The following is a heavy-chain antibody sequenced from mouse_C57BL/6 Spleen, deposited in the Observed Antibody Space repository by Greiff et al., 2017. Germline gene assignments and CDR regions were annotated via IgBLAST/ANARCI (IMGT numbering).Heavy chain of an antibody. CDR2: ISNLAYSI. V-gene: IGHV5-15*01. J-gene: IGHJ3*01. D-gene: IGHD2-3*01. CDR3: ARQGPDGYCFAY. Sequence: EVMLVASGGGLVQPGGSLKLSCAASGFTFSDYGMAWVRQAPRKGPEWVAFISNLAYSIYYADTVTGRFTISRENAKNTLYLEMSSLRSEDTAMXYCARQGPDGYCFAYWGQGTLVTVSA. CDR1: GFTFSDYG.